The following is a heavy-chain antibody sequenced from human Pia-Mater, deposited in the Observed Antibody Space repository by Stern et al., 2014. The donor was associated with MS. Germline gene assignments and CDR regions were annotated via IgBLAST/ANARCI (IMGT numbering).Heavy chain of an antibody. CDR3: VRGGLSYGXGLDA. Sequence: VQLLESGSQVRKPGASVKVSCQASGYTFINYDIFWVRQATGQGLEWMGWMNPNNANTGHAQKFQGRVTMTRNTSISTAYMELSGLRSDDTAVYYCVRGGLSYGXGLDAWGQGTAVIVSS. V-gene: IGHV1-8*01. CDR1: GYTFINYD. CDR2: MNPNNANT. J-gene: IGHJ6*02. D-gene: IGHD3-16*01.